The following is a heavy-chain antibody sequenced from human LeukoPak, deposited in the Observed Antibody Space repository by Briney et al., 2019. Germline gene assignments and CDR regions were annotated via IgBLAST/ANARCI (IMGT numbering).Heavy chain of an antibody. Sequence: ASVKVSCKASGYTFTSYGISWVRQAPGQGLEWMGWISAYNGNTNYAQKLQGRVTMTTDTSTSTAYMELRSLRSDDTVVYYCARVSRAAWYFDLWGRGTLVTVSS. D-gene: IGHD6-25*01. V-gene: IGHV1-18*01. J-gene: IGHJ2*01. CDR3: ARVSRAAWYFDL. CDR1: GYTFTSYG. CDR2: ISAYNGNT.